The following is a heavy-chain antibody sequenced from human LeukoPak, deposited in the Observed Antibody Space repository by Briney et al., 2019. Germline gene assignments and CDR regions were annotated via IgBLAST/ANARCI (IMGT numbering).Heavy chain of an antibody. CDR2: IYYSGST. Sequence: SETLSLTCTVSAGSISSYYWSWIRQPPGKGLEWIGYIYYSGSTNYNPSLKSRVTISVDTSKNQFSLKLSSVTAADTAVYYCARVGIQLWYPFDYWGQGTLVTVSS. CDR3: ARVGIQLWYPFDY. D-gene: IGHD5-18*01. CDR1: AGSISSYY. V-gene: IGHV4-59*01. J-gene: IGHJ4*02.